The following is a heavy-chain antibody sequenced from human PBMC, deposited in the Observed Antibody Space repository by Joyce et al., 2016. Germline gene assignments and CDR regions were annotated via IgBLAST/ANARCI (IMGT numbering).Heavy chain of an antibody. CDR2: VDSDGSAT. CDR1: GFTCTNSW. CDR3: GSVFEY. J-gene: IGHJ4*02. Sequence: EVQLVESGGGLLQPGGSLRLSCAASGFTCTNSWMHWVRQAPGQGLVWVARVDSDGSATSYADSVKGRFTISRDNAKNMVYLQMNSLRIEDTAVYYCGSVFEYWGRGALVTVSS. V-gene: IGHV3-74*01.